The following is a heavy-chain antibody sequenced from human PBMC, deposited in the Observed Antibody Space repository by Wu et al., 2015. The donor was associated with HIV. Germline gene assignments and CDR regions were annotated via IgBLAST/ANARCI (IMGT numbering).Heavy chain of an antibody. CDR3: ARDATPITTEFDY. V-gene: IGHV1-2*02. J-gene: IGHJ4*02. D-gene: IGHD4-11*01. Sequence: QVQLVQSGAEVKKPGASVKVSCGTSGYSFTNYYIHWVRQAPGHGLEWMAWINPSGGATIYAEAFEGRVTLSTDTSMKTVYMELESLTPGDTAMYFCARDATPITTEFDYWGQGTLITVSS. CDR1: GYSFTNYY. CDR2: INPSGGAT.